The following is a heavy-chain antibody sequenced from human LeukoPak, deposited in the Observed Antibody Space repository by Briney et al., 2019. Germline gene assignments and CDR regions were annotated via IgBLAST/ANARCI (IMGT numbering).Heavy chain of an antibody. CDR2: ISSDSGTI. Sequence: SGGSLRLSCAASGFTFSSYSMNLVRQAPGKGLEWVSYISSDSGTIYYADSVKGRFTISRDNAKKSLYLQMNSLRAEDTAVYYCARAAQPGFDPWGQGTLVTVSS. CDR1: GFTFSSYS. CDR3: ARAAQPGFDP. J-gene: IGHJ5*02. D-gene: IGHD1-14*01. V-gene: IGHV3-48*01.